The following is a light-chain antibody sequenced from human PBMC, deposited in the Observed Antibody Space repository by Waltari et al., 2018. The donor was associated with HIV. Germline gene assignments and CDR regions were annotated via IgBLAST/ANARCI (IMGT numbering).Light chain of an antibody. J-gene: IGKJ1*01. V-gene: IGKV3-20*01. CDR3: MRAVQSSRT. Sequence: VLTQSPGTVPLSLGERATPPCRSSQPVSSSDLAWYQHKPGQSPRLLIYGASSRATGIPERFSGSGSGTDFTLKISRLEPEDFAVYYCMRAVQSSRTFGQGTKVEIK. CDR2: GAS. CDR1: QPVSSSD.